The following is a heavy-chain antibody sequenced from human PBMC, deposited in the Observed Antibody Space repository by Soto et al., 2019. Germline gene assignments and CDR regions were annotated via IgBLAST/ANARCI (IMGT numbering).Heavy chain of an antibody. CDR3: AKGGGSCCFDN. CDR1: GFTFSSYS. J-gene: IGHJ4*02. CDR2: ISSSSSYI. D-gene: IGHD2-15*01. V-gene: IGHV3-21*04. Sequence: GGSLRLSCVVSGFTFSSYSMNWVRQAPGKGLEWVSSISSSSSYIYYADSVKGRFTISRDNSKNTLYLQRNSLGAEDTAVYYCAKGGGSCCFDNWGQGTLVTVSS.